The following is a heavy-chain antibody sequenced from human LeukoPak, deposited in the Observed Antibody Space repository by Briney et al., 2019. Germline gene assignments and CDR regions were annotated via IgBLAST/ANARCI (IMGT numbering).Heavy chain of an antibody. Sequence: SVKVSCKASGGTFSSYAISWVRQAPGQGLEWKGRIIPILGIANYAQKFQGRVTITADKSTSTAYMELSSLRSEDTAVYYCARDRLWPNWYFDLWGRGTLVTVSS. CDR3: ARDRLWPNWYFDL. CDR2: IIPILGIA. D-gene: IGHD2-21*01. V-gene: IGHV1-69*04. J-gene: IGHJ2*01. CDR1: GGTFSSYA.